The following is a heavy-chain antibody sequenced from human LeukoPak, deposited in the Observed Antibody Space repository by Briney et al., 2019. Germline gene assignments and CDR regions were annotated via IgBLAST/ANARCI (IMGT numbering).Heavy chain of an antibody. Sequence: SVKVSCKASGYTFSGYYMHWVRQAPGQGLEWMGRIIPIFGTANYAQKFQGRVTITTDESTSTAYMELSSLRSEDTAVYYCARAKGDGYNYFDYWGQGTLVTVSS. CDR3: ARAKGDGYNYFDY. J-gene: IGHJ4*02. CDR1: GYTFSGYY. V-gene: IGHV1-69*05. CDR2: IIPIFGTA. D-gene: IGHD5-24*01.